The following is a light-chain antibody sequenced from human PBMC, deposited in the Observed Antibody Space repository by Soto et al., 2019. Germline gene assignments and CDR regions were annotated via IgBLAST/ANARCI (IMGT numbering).Light chain of an antibody. CDR3: QQYNSYPLT. CDR1: QSISTW. V-gene: IGKV1-5*03. J-gene: IGKJ4*01. Sequence: DIKMTQSPSTLSASVGDRVTITCRASQSISTWLAWYQQKPGKAPKILIYKASSLESGVPSKFSGSGSGTEFTLTISSLQPDDFATYYCQQYNSYPLTFGGGTKVDIK. CDR2: KAS.